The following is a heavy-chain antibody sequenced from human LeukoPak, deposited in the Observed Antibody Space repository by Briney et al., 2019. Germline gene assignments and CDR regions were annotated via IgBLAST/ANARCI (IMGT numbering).Heavy chain of an antibody. CDR3: AKLVDTVMVDDY. CDR1: GFTFSSYA. J-gene: IGHJ4*02. Sequence: GGSLRLSCAASGFTFSSYAMSWVRQAPGEGLEWVSSTSGSGGRPYYADSVKGRFTISRDNSKNTLYLQMNGVRVEDTAVYYCAKLVDTVMVDDYWGQGTLVTVSS. D-gene: IGHD5-18*01. V-gene: IGHV3-23*01. CDR2: TSGSGGRP.